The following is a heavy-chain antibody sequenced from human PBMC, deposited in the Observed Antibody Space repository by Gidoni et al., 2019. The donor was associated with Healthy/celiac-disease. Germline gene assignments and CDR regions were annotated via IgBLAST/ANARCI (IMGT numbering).Heavy chain of an antibody. CDR3: ASEYYYDSSGSFDY. D-gene: IGHD3-22*01. Sequence: QVQLVQSGAEVKKPGASVTVSCKASGYTFTSYAMHWVRQAPGQRLEWMGWINAGNGNTKYSQKFQGRVTITRDTSASTAYMELSSLRSEDTAVYYCASEYYYDSSGSFDYWGQGTLVTVSS. J-gene: IGHJ4*02. V-gene: IGHV1-3*01. CDR1: GYTFTSYA. CDR2: INAGNGNT.